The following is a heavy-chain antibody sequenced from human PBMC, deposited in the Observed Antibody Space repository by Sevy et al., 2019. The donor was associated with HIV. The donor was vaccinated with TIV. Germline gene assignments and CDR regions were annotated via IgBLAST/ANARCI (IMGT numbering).Heavy chain of an antibody. CDR3: AKDGYKPSVGDENYYYYYVDV. Sequence: GGCLRLSCAASGFTFSSYAMSWVRQAPGKGLEWVSAISGSGGSTYYADSVKGRFTISRDNSKNTLYLQMNSLRAEDTAVYYCAKDGYKPSVGDENYYYYYVDVWGKGTTVTVSS. CDR2: ISGSGGST. J-gene: IGHJ6*03. CDR1: GFTFSSYA. V-gene: IGHV3-23*01. D-gene: IGHD1-20*01.